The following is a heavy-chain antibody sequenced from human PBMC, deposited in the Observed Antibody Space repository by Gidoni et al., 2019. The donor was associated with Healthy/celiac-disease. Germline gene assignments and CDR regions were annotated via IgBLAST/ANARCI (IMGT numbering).Heavy chain of an antibody. Sequence: QVQLVQSGAEVKKPGSSVTVSCKPSGGTFSSYAISWVRQAPGQGLEWMGGIIPIFGTANYAQKFQGRVTITADESTSTAYMELSSLRSEDTAVYYCASYSNYSPKNYYYYGMDVWGQGTTVTVSS. CDR1: GGTFSSYA. J-gene: IGHJ6*02. CDR3: ASYSNYSPKNYYYYGMDV. CDR2: IIPIFGTA. D-gene: IGHD4-4*01. V-gene: IGHV1-69*01.